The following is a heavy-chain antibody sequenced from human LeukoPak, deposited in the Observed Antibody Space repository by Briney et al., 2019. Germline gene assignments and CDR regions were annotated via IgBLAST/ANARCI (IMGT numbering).Heavy chain of an antibody. J-gene: IGHJ4*02. V-gene: IGHV3-53*01. Sequence: TGGSLRLSCAASGFTVSSNYMSWVRQAPGKGLEWVSVIYSGGSTYYADSVKGRFTISRDNSKNTLYLRMNSLRAEDTAVYYCARLINGDHSDWGQGTLVTVSS. CDR1: GFTVSSNY. CDR2: IYSGGST. CDR3: ARLINGDHSD. D-gene: IGHD4-17*01.